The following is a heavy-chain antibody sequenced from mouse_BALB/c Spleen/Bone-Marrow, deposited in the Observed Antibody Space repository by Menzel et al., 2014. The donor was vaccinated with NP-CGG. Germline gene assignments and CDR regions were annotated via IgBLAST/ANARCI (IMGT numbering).Heavy chain of an antibody. CDR1: GYTFXGYL. D-gene: IGHD2-1*01. V-gene: IGHV1S41*01. Sequence: DLVKPGASVKLSCKASGYTFXGYLINWIKQRPGQGLEWIGRIAPGSGSTYYNEMFKGKATLTVDTSSSTAYIQLSSLSSEDSAVYFCARFPIYYGNYGAMDYWGQGTSVTVSS. CDR3: ARFPIYYGNYGAMDY. J-gene: IGHJ4*01. CDR2: IAPGSGST.